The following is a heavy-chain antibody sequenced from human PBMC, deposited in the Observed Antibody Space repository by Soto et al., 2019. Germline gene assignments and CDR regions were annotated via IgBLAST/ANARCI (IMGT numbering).Heavy chain of an antibody. CDR3: ARSTIAPHLFMYPFDS. D-gene: IGHD6-6*01. Sequence: GGSLRLSCAASGFTFSSYWMSWVRQAPGKGLEWVANINRDGSGKYYVDSVKGRFTISRDNAKNSLYLQMNSLRVEDTAVYYCARSTIAPHLFMYPFDSWGQGTLVTVSS. J-gene: IGHJ4*01. CDR1: GFTFSSYW. CDR2: INRDGSGK. V-gene: IGHV3-7*01.